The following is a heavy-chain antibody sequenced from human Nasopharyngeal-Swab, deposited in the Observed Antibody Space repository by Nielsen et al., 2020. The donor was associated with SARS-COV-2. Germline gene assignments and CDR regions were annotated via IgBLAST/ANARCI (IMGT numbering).Heavy chain of an antibody. CDR1: GFTFTDYW. V-gene: IGHV3-74*03. CDR2: IDNDGSST. D-gene: IGHD1-26*01. CDR3: ARESYSWSWYGPDC. Sequence: GESLKISCTVSGFTFTDYWMHWLRQSPGKGPVWLSRIDNDGSSTTYADSVRGRFTISRGNARNTLFLQLHSLRAEDTAVYYCARESYSWSWYGPDCWGQGTQVTVSS. J-gene: IGHJ4*02.